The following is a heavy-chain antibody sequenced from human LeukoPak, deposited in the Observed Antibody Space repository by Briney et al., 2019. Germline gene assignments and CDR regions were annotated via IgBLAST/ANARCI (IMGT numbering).Heavy chain of an antibody. D-gene: IGHD5-18*01. Sequence: GRSLRLSCAASGFTFSSYGMHWVRQAPGKGLEWVAVISYDGSNKYYADSVKGRFTISKDNSKNTLYLQMNSLRAEDTAVYYCAKEQYSYGYEGSLFDYWGQGTLVTVSS. CDR2: ISYDGSNK. V-gene: IGHV3-30*18. J-gene: IGHJ4*02. CDR3: AKEQYSYGYEGSLFDY. CDR1: GFTFSSYG.